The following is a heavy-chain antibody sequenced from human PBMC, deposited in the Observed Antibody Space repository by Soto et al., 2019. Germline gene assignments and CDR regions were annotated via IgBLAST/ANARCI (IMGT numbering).Heavy chain of an antibody. Sequence: EVQLVESGGXLXQXXGSLRLSCAASGFTFSSCWMHWVRQDTGKGLVWVSRINGEGSDADYADSVKGRFTIYRDNAKTTRYLQMNSLRVDDTALYHCARDVPGDGIDYWGQGTLVTVSS. D-gene: IGHD1-1*01. J-gene: IGHJ4*02. CDR3: ARDVPGDGIDY. V-gene: IGHV3-74*01. CDR2: INGEGSDA. CDR1: GFTFSSCW.